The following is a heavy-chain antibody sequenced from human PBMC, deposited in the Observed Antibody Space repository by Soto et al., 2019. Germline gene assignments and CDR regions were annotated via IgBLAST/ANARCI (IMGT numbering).Heavy chain of an antibody. CDR1: GFTFSSYG. V-gene: IGHV3-23*01. CDR3: AKRTSGWYFDS. CDR2: ISGSGGST. J-gene: IGHJ4*02. D-gene: IGHD6-19*01. Sequence: SGGSLRLSCVASGFTFSSYGMSWVRQAPGKGLEWVSAISGSGGSTYYADSVKGRFTISRDNSKNTLYLQMNSLRAEDTAVYYCAKRTSGWYFDSWGQGTLVTVSS.